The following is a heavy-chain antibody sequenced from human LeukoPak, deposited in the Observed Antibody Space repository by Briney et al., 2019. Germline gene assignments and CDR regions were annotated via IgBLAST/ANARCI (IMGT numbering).Heavy chain of an antibody. D-gene: IGHD3-9*01. J-gene: IGHJ6*02. Sequence: GGSLRLSCAASGFTFSSYDMHWVRQATGKGLEWVSAIGTAGDTYYPGSVKGRFTISRENAKNSLYLQMNSLRAGDTAMYYCARGTDYDILTGYPGRYGMDVWGQGTTVTVSS. CDR2: IGTAGDT. CDR1: GFTFSSYD. CDR3: ARGTDYDILTGYPGRYGMDV. V-gene: IGHV3-13*01.